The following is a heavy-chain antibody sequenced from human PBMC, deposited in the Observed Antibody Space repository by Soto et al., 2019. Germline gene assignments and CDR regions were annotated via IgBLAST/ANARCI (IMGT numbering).Heavy chain of an antibody. D-gene: IGHD2-15*01. V-gene: IGHV4-39*01. Sequence: QLQLQESGPGLVRPSETLSLTCTVSSVFIFSNSYYWGWIRQAPGKGLEWIAPINHSGSTYHNPSLKSRVTISVDTSKNQFSLNLSSVTAADTAVYYCARRYAPRYSSGNNHFDLWGQGTLVTVSS. CDR1: SVFIFSNSYY. CDR3: ARRYAPRYSSGNNHFDL. J-gene: IGHJ4*02. CDR2: INHSGST.